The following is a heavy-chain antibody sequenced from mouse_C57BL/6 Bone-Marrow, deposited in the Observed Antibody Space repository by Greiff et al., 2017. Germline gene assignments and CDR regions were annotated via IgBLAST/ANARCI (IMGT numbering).Heavy chain of an antibody. D-gene: IGHD1-1*01. CDR2: ISDGGSYT. CDR3: ARSSYYYGSLFAY. Sequence: DVQLQESGGGLVKPGGSLKLSCAASGFTFSSYAMSWVRQTPEKRLEWVATISDGGSYTYYPDNVKGRFTISRDNAKNNLYLQMSHLKSEDTAMYYWARSSYYYGSLFAYWGQGTLVTVSA. J-gene: IGHJ3*01. V-gene: IGHV5-4*01. CDR1: GFTFSSYA.